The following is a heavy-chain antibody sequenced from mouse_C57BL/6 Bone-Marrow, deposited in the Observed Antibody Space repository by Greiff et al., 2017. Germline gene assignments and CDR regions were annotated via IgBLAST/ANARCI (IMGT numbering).Heavy chain of an antibody. D-gene: IGHD1-1*01. CDR3: AIHYYGSTFAY. CDR1: GFSLTSYG. Sequence: QVHVKQSGPGLVQPSQSLSITCTVSGFSLTSYGVHWVRQSPGQGLEWLGVIWSGGSTDYNAAFMSRLSITKDNSKSQVFFKMNSLQADDTAIYCCAIHYYGSTFAYWGQGTLVTVSA. J-gene: IGHJ3*01. CDR2: IWSGGST. V-gene: IGHV2-5*01.